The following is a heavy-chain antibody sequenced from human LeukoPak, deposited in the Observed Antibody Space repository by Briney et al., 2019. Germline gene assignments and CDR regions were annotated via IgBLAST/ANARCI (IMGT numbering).Heavy chain of an antibody. J-gene: IGHJ4*02. CDR3: AKDGGLWVSAHWGDS. D-gene: IGHD7-27*01. Sequence: PGRSLRLSCAASGFTFGGYAMHWVRQAPGKGLKWVSTITTGDGNTYYADSVKGRFTVSRDDSKNTLYLQMNSLRAEDTAVYYCAKDGGLWVSAHWGDSWGRGTLVTVSS. V-gene: IGHV3-23*01. CDR1: GFTFGGYA. CDR2: ITTGDGNT.